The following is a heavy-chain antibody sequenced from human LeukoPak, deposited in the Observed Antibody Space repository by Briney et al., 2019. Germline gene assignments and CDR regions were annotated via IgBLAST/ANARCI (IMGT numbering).Heavy chain of an antibody. CDR2: ISAYNGNT. CDR3: ARGGLSSRIDY. V-gene: IGHV1-18*01. J-gene: IGHJ4*02. Sequence: ASVKVSCKASGYTFTDYYMHWVVQAPGKGLEWMGWISAYNGNTNYAQNLQGRVTMTTDTSTSTVYMELRSLRSDDTAVYYCARGGLSSRIDYWGQGTLVTVSS. D-gene: IGHD6-19*01. CDR1: GYTFTDYY.